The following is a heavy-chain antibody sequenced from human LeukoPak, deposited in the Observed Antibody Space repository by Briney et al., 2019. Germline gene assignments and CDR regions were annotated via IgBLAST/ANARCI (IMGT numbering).Heavy chain of an antibody. CDR1: GFTFSDYY. D-gene: IGHD2-2*01. Sequence: GGSLRLSCAASGFTFSDYYMSWIRQAPGKGLEWVSYISSSGSTIYYADSAKGRFTISRDNAKNSLYLQMNSLRAEDTAVYYCATSTSREYFQHWGQGTLVTVSS. CDR2: ISSSGSTI. J-gene: IGHJ1*01. V-gene: IGHV3-11*01. CDR3: ATSTSREYFQH.